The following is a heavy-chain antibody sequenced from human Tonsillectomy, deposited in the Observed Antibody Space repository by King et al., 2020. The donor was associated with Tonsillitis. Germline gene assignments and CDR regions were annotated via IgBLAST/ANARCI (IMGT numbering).Heavy chain of an antibody. CDR1: GFTFSSFA. J-gene: IGHJ4*02. Sequence: VQLVESGGGLVQPGGSLRLSCAASGFTFSSFAMSWVRQAPGKGLQWVSVITGSGGRTSYADSVKGRFTISRDNSKNTLYLQMNSLRAEDTAFYYCAKASYYDSSGYYHVWGQGTLVTVSS. CDR2: ITGSGGRT. D-gene: IGHD3-22*01. CDR3: AKASYYDSSGYYHV. V-gene: IGHV3-23*04.